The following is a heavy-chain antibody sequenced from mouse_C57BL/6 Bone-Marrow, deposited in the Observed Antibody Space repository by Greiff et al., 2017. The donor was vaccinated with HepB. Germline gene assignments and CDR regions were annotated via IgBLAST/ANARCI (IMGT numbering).Heavy chain of an antibody. D-gene: IGHD1-1*01. V-gene: IGHV3-6*01. CDR2: ISDDGSN. Sequence: ESGPGLVKPSQSLSLTCSVTGYSITSGYYWNWIRQFPGNILEWMGYISDDGSNNYNPTLKNRISITRDTSKNQFFLKLNSVTTEDTATYYCARDLYGSSYWYFDVWGTGTTVTVSS. CDR1: GYSITSGYY. CDR3: ARDLYGSSYWYFDV. J-gene: IGHJ1*03.